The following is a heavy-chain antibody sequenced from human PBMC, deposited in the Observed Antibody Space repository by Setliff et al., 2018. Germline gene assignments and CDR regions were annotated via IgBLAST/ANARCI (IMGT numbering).Heavy chain of an antibody. CDR3: ARPAYSSRWYEIKGFDY. CDR2: VFSGDSDT. Sequence: GESLKISCKGSGYRFTTYWIGWVRQMPGKGLEWMGIVFSGDSDTRYSPSFQGQVTISADKSISTAYLQWSSLKASDTAIYYCARPAYSSRWYEIKGFDYWGQGTLVTVSS. D-gene: IGHD6-13*01. V-gene: IGHV5-51*01. J-gene: IGHJ4*02. CDR1: GYRFTTYW.